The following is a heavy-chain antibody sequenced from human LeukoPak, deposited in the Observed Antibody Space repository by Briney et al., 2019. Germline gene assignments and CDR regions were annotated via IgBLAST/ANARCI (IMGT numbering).Heavy chain of an antibody. V-gene: IGHV4-59*08. J-gene: IGHJ4*02. CDR1: GGSISSYY. Sequence: SETLSLTCTVSGGSISSYYWSWIRQPPGKGLEWIGCIYYSGSTNYNPSLKSRVTISVDTSKNQFSLKLSSVTAADTAVYYCARLRGVIMAFDYWGQGTLVTVSS. CDR2: IYYSGST. CDR3: ARLRGVIMAFDY. D-gene: IGHD3-10*01.